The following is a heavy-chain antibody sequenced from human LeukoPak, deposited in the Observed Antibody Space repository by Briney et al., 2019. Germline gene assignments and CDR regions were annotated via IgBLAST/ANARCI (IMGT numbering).Heavy chain of an antibody. CDR2: SDDGSRQ. D-gene: IGHD3/OR15-3a*01. V-gene: IGHV3-30*01. J-gene: IGHJ4*02. CDR3: ARVLGWVARGGFES. Sequence: GGSLRLSCAATGFTFSNYAIHWGRQAPGKGLAWVAFSDDGSRQHYADSVKGRFTISRDDSKNTVYLEMNSLRAEDTAVYYCARVLGWVARGGFESWGQGTLVTVSS. CDR1: GFTFSNYA.